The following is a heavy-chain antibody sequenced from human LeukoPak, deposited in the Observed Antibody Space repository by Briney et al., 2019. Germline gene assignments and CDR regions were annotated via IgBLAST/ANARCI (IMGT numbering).Heavy chain of an antibody. Sequence: ASAKVSCKASGYTFTSYDINWVRQATGQGLEWMGWMNPNSGNTGYAQKFQGRVTITRDTSASTAYMELSSLRSEDTAVYYCARGLSSAIDYWGQGTLVTVSS. CDR3: ARGLSSAIDY. V-gene: IGHV1-8*01. CDR1: GYTFTSYD. CDR2: MNPNSGNT. J-gene: IGHJ4*02.